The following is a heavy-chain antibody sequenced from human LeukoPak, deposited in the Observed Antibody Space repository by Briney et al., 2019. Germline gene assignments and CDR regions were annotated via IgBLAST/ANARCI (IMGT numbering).Heavy chain of an antibody. J-gene: IGHJ3*02. Sequence: PGGSLRLSCAASGFTFSSYAMPWVRQAPGKGLEWVAVISYDGSSKYYADSVKGRFTISRDNSKNTLYLQMNSLRAEDTAVYYCARDHLTLGAPDAFDIWGQGTMVTVSS. V-gene: IGHV3-30-3*01. CDR1: GFTFSSYA. CDR2: ISYDGSSK. D-gene: IGHD4-17*01. CDR3: ARDHLTLGAPDAFDI.